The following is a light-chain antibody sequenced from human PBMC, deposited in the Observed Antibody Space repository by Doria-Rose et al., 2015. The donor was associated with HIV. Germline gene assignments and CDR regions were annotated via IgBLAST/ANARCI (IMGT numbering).Light chain of an antibody. V-gene: IGKV3-20*01. J-gene: IGKJ1*01. Sequence: EIVLTQSPGTLSLSQGERATLSCRASQSFSSTYLAWYQQKPGQAPSLLIYDGSNRATGIPDRFSASWSGTDFNLTINRLEPEDFALYYCHQYGTSWTFGQGTKVEI. CDR3: HQYGTSWT. CDR2: DGS. CDR1: QSFSSTY.